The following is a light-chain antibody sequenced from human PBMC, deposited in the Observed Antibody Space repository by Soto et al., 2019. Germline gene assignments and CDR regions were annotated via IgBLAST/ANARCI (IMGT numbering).Light chain of an antibody. CDR2: EAA. CDR3: HQYERYSPWA. V-gene: IGKV1-5*03. J-gene: IGKJ1*01. Sequence: DIQMTQSPSTLSASVGDRVTITCRATQSIGSWLAWFQQKPGKAPKLLIYEAASLESGVPSRFSGSRSGTEFTLTISSLQPDDFATYFCHQYERYSPWAFGQGTKVEIK. CDR1: QSIGSW.